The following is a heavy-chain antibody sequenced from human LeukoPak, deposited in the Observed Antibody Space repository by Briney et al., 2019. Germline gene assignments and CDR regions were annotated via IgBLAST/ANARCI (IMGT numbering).Heavy chain of an antibody. CDR1: GFTFSSYA. V-gene: IGHV3-66*01. J-gene: IGHJ5*02. CDR3: ARGVYDSTNWFDP. CDR2: IYSGGST. D-gene: IGHD3-22*01. Sequence: GGSLRLSCAASGFTFSSYAMSWVRQAPGKGLEWVSVIYSGGSTYYADSVKGRFTISRDNSKNTLYLQMNSLRAEDTAVYYCARGVYDSTNWFDPWGQGTLVTVSS.